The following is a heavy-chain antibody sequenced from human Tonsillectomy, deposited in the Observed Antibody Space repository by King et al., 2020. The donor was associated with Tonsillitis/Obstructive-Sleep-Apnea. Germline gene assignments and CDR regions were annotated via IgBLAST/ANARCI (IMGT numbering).Heavy chain of an antibody. CDR3: ARDLVSYDILTGYLYEGLDY. D-gene: IGHD3-9*01. Sequence: VQLVESGGGLVQPGGSLRLSCAASGFTLSSYELNWVRQAPGKGLEWVSYISTGGSTIYYAESVKGRFTISRDNAKNSLYLQMNSLRAEDTAVYYCARDLVSYDILTGYLYEGLDYWGQGTLVTVSS. V-gene: IGHV3-48*03. CDR2: ISTGGSTI. J-gene: IGHJ4*02. CDR1: GFTLSSYE.